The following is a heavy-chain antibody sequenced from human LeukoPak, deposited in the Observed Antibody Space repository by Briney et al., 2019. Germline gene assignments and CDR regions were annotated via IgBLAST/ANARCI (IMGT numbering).Heavy chain of an antibody. CDR2: INHSGST. J-gene: IGHJ6*03. Sequence: SETLSLSCAVYGRSFSGYYWSWIRQPPGKGLEWIGEINHSGSTNYNPSLKSRVTISVDTSKNQFSLKLSSVTAADTAVYYCARVPRPQGYYYMDVWGKGTTVTVSS. CDR1: GRSFSGYY. CDR3: ARVPRPQGYYYMDV. D-gene: IGHD1-1*01. V-gene: IGHV4-34*01.